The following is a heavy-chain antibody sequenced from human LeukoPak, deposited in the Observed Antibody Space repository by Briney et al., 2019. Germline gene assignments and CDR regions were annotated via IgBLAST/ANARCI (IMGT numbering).Heavy chain of an antibody. CDR1: GYNFTNYW. J-gene: IGHJ1*01. D-gene: IGHD3-22*01. V-gene: IGHV5-51*01. CDR3: ARLSSHTSGYYYPREYFQH. Sequence: GESLKISCKGSGYNFTNYWIGWVRQMPGKGLEWMGIVYPGDSDTRYSPSFQGQVIISADKSINTAYLQWSSLKASDTAMSYCARLSSHTSGYYYPREYFQHWGQGTLVTVSS. CDR2: VYPGDSDT.